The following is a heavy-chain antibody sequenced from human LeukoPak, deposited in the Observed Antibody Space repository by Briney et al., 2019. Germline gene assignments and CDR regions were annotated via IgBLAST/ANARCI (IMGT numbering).Heavy chain of an antibody. D-gene: IGHD5-18*01. CDR1: GYPFTSSS. CDR3: ARQRERGYIYDLD. J-gene: IGHJ4*02. Sequence: KAGASRQISCKGSGYPFTSSSSAWLRQLPGKGRECLGKIYPGDSHTRYSPSFRGQVTISGDKSISTPYQQCSSLKASDTAKYYCARQRERGYIYDLDWGQGTLVIVSS. CDR2: IYPGDSHT. V-gene: IGHV5-51*01.